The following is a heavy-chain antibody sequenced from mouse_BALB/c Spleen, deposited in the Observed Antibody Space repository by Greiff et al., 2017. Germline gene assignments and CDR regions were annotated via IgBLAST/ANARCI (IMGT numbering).Heavy chain of an antibody. J-gene: IGHJ4*01. CDR1: GFTFSSFG. Sequence: DVHLVESGGGLVQPGGSRKLSCAASGFTFSSFGMHWVRQAPEKGLEWVAYISSGSSTIYYADTVKGRFTISRDNPKNTLFLQMTSLRSEDTAMYYCARSAHGSFYAMDYWGQGTSVTVSS. CDR2: ISSGSSTI. D-gene: IGHD2-2*01. CDR3: ARSAHGSFYAMDY. V-gene: IGHV5-17*02.